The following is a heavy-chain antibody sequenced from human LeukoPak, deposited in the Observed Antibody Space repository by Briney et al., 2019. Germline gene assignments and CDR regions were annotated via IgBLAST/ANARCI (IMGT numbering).Heavy chain of an antibody. CDR1: GFTFSSFA. V-gene: IGHV3-23*01. D-gene: IGHD4-17*01. Sequence: GGSLRLSCAASGFTFSSFAMSWVRQAPGKGLEWVSTISAGGDNTNYANSVKGRFTISRDNSKNTLYLQMNSLRAEGTGVYYCAKENYGAYLFYYYGLDVWGQGTTVTVSS. J-gene: IGHJ6*02. CDR2: ISAGGDNT. CDR3: AKENYGAYLFYYYGLDV.